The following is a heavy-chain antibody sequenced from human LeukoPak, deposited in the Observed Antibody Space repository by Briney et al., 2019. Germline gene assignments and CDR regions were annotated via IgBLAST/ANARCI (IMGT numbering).Heavy chain of an antibody. V-gene: IGHV3-23*01. Sequence: GGSLRLSCAASGFTFSSYAMSWVRQAPGKGLEWVSAISGSGGSTYYADSVKGRFTISRDNSKNSLYLQMNSLRAEDTALYYCAKSVVVAATLGYFDYWGQGTLVTVSS. D-gene: IGHD2-15*01. CDR3: AKSVVVAATLGYFDY. J-gene: IGHJ4*02. CDR1: GFTFSSYA. CDR2: ISGSGGST.